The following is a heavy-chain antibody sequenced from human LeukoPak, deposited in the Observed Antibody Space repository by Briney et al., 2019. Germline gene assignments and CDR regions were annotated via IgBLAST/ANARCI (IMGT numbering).Heavy chain of an antibody. CDR1: GGSISSSSYY. CDR2: IYTSGST. Sequence: SETLSLTCTVSGGSISSSSYYWSWIRQPAGKGLEWIGRIYTSGSTNYNPSLKSRVTMSVDTSKNQFSLKLSSVTAADTAVYCCARAWGSGYYVDYWGQGTLVTVSS. CDR3: ARAWGSGYYVDY. J-gene: IGHJ4*02. V-gene: IGHV4-61*02. D-gene: IGHD3-22*01.